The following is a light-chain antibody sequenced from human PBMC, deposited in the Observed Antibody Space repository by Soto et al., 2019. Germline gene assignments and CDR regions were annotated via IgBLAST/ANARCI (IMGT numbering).Light chain of an antibody. CDR3: SSYTASSTLV. V-gene: IGLV2-14*01. Sequence: QSPLTQPASVSGSPGQSITISCTGTSSDVGGYNYVSWYQQHPGKAPKLMIYVVSNRPSGVSNRFSGSKSGNTASLTISGLQAEDEADYYCSSYTASSTLVFGGGTKLTVL. CDR1: SSDVGGYNY. CDR2: VVS. J-gene: IGLJ2*01.